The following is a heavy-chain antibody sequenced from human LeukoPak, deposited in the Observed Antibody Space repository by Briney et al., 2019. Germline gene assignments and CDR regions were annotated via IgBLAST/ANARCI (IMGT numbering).Heavy chain of an antibody. CDR2: ISASGGST. Sequence: GGSLRLSCAASGLTFSSYAMSWVRQAPGKGPEWVSAISASGGSTFYADSVKGRFTVSRDNSKNTLYLQMNSLRAEDTAVNYCSKWFRQAGYHFDYWGQGTMVTVSS. CDR1: GLTFSSYA. J-gene: IGHJ4*02. V-gene: IGHV3-23*01. D-gene: IGHD3-10*01. CDR3: SKWFRQAGYHFDY.